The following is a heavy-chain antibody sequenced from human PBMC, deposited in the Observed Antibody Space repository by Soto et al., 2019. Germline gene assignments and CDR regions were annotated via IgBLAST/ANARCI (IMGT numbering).Heavy chain of an antibody. Sequence: QVQLVQSGAEVRKPGASVKVSCKASGYTFNRHYIQWVRQAPGQGLEWMGMSDPSGGDTNYAKKFQGRVTLTSDTSTSTVYMELSSLRSENTAVYYCANRRGVGLTSSSFDYWGPGTLVIVSS. V-gene: IGHV1-46*02. CDR2: SDPSGGDT. J-gene: IGHJ4*02. CDR1: GYTFNRHY. D-gene: IGHD1-26*01. CDR3: ANRRGVGLTSSSFDY.